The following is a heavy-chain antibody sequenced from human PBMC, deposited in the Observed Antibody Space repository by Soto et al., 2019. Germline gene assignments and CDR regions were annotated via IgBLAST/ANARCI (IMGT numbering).Heavy chain of an antibody. J-gene: IGHJ6*02. D-gene: IGHD6-13*01. CDR1: GFTFSSYA. Sequence: GGSLRLSCAASGFTFSSYAMSWVRQAPGQGLEWVSAISGSGGSTYYGDSVKGRFTISRDNSKNTLYPQMNSLRAEDTAVYYCAKVRDSSSWYYYYYGMDVWGQGTTVTVSS. CDR2: ISGSGGST. CDR3: AKVRDSSSWYYYYYGMDV. V-gene: IGHV3-23*01.